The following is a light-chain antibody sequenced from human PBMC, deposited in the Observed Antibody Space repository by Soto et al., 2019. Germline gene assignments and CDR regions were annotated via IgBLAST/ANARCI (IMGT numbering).Light chain of an antibody. J-gene: IGKJ2*01. CDR2: GTS. Sequence: EIVLTQSPVTLSLSPGERATLSCRASENVATSYLGWYQQKPCQAPRLLISGTSTRATGIPDRFSGAGSGTDFILTISRLEPEDSAIYFCQEYGRSPYTFGLGTKLEIK. CDR3: QEYGRSPYT. V-gene: IGKV3-20*01. CDR1: ENVATSY.